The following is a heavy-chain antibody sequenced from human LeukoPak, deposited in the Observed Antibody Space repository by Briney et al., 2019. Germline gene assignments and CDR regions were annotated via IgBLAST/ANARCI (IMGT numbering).Heavy chain of an antibody. J-gene: IGHJ4*02. CDR3: AKVIANYYDSSGYINIDY. D-gene: IGHD3-22*01. CDR1: GFTFSSYA. V-gene: IGHV3-30-3*01. CDR2: ISYDGSNK. Sequence: GGSLRLSCAASGFTFSSYAMHWVRQAPGKGLEWVAVISYDGSNKYYADSVKGRFTISRDNSKNTLYLQMNSLRAEDTAVYYCAKVIANYYDSSGYINIDYWGQGTLVTVSS.